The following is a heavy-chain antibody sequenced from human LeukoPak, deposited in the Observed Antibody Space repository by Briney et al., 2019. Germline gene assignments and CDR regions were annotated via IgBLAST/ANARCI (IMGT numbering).Heavy chain of an antibody. D-gene: IGHD6-19*01. CDR2: INHSGST. Sequence: KPSETLSLTCAVYGGPFSGYYWSWIRQPPGKGLEGIGEINHSGSTHYNPSLKSRVTISVDTSKNQFSLKLSSVTAADTAVYYCARATANGWGYYYYMDVWGKGTTVTVSS. CDR1: GGPFSGYY. V-gene: IGHV4-34*01. CDR3: ARATANGWGYYYYMDV. J-gene: IGHJ6*03.